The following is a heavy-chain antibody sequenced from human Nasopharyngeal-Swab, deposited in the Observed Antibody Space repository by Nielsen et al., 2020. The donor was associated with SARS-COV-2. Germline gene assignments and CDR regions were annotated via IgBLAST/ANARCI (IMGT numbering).Heavy chain of an antibody. CDR3: ARVRVVVPAALIDY. CDR1: GFTFSDYY. V-gene: IGHV3-11*06. D-gene: IGHD2-2*01. CDR2: ISSSSSYI. Sequence: GESLKISCAASGFTFSDYYMSWIRQAPGKGLEWVSSISSSSSYIYYADSVKGRFTISRDNAKNSLYLQMNSLRAEDTAVYYCARVRVVVPAALIDYWGQGTLVTVSS. J-gene: IGHJ4*02.